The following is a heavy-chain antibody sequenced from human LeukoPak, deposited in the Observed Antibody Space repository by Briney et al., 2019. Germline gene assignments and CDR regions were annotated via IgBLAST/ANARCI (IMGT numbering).Heavy chain of an antibody. V-gene: IGHV4-30-4*01. J-gene: IGHJ5*02. CDR3: APYSSSWYWFDP. Sequence: SQPVSLTCTVSGGSISSGDYYWSWIRQPPGKGLEWIGYIYYSGSTYYNPSLKSRVTISVDTSKNQFSLKLSSVTAADTAVYYCAPYSSSWYWFDPWGQGTLVADPS. D-gene: IGHD6-13*01. CDR2: IYYSGST. CDR1: GGSISSGDYY.